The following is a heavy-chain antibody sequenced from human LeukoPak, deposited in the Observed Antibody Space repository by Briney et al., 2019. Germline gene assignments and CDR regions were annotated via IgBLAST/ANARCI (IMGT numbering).Heavy chain of an antibody. D-gene: IGHD3-16*01. Sequence: GGTLRLSCAASGFTFSSYGMSWVRQAPGKGLEWVSAISGSGGSTYYADSVKGRFTISRDNSKNTLYLQMNSLRAEDTALYYCARDFMGAFDIWGQGTMVTVSS. V-gene: IGHV3-23*01. CDR3: ARDFMGAFDI. J-gene: IGHJ3*02. CDR1: GFTFSSYG. CDR2: ISGSGGST.